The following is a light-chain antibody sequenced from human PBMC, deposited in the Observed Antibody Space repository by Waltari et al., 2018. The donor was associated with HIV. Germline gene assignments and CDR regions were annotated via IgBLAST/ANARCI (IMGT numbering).Light chain of an antibody. CDR3: SFYGGSNILV. J-gene: IGLJ2*01. V-gene: IGLV1-47*01. CDR1: SSNIGSNY. CDR2: RNN. Sequence: QSVLTQPPSASVTPGQRVTISCSGSSSNIGSNYVYWYQQLPGTAPKLLIYRNNQRPSGVPDRFSGSKSGTSASLTVSGLQADDEAEYFCSFYGGSNILVFGGGTKLTVL.